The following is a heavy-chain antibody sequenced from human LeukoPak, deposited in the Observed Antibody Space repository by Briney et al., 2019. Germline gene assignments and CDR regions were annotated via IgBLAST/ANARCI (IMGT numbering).Heavy chain of an antibody. D-gene: IGHD2-15*01. Sequence: RGESLKISCKGSGYSFTSYWICWVRQMPGKGLEWMGIIYPGDSDTRYSPSFQGQATISADKSISTAYLQWSSLKASDTAMYYCAREALYDAFDIWGQGTMVIVSS. CDR3: AREALYDAFDI. J-gene: IGHJ3*02. CDR2: IYPGDSDT. CDR1: GYSFTSYW. V-gene: IGHV5-51*01.